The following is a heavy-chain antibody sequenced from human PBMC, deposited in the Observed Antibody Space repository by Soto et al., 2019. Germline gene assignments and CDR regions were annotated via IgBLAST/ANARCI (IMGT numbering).Heavy chain of an antibody. V-gene: IGHV3-30*18. Sequence: QVQLVESGGVVVQPGRSLRLSCAASGFTFSSYGMHWVRQAPGKGLEWVAVISYDGSNKYYADSVKGRFTISRDNSKNTLYLQMNSLRAEDTAVYYCAKGEGQQLAFYYYYYVMDVWGQGTTVTVSS. J-gene: IGHJ6*02. CDR1: GFTFSSYG. D-gene: IGHD6-13*01. CDR2: ISYDGSNK. CDR3: AKGEGQQLAFYYYYYVMDV.